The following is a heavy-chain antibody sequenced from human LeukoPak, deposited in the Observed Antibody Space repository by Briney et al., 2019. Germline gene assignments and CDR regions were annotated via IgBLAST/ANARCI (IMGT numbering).Heavy chain of an antibody. V-gene: IGHV1-2*02. CDR1: GYTFINYY. CDR3: ARGRGVAVTGTIDY. D-gene: IGHD6-19*01. CDR2: INPNSGGA. Sequence: ASVKVSCKASGYTFINYYMHWVRQAPGQGLEWMGWINPNSGGAKYAQKFQGRVTMTGDTATGTAYMELSGLTSDDTAVYYCARGRGVAVTGTIDYWGQGTLVTVSP. J-gene: IGHJ4*02.